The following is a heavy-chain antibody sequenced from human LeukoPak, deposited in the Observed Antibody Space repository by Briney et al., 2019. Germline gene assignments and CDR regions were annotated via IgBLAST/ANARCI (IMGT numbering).Heavy chain of an antibody. Sequence: GGSLRLSCAASGFTFSSYSMNWVRQAQGKGLEWVSSISSSSSYIYYADSVKGRFTISRDNAKNSLYLQMNSLRAEDTAVYYCARDNDSSGYYSGALDIWGQGTMVTVSS. CDR2: ISSSSSYI. CDR1: GFTFSSYS. D-gene: IGHD3-22*01. J-gene: IGHJ3*02. CDR3: ARDNDSSGYYSGALDI. V-gene: IGHV3-21*01.